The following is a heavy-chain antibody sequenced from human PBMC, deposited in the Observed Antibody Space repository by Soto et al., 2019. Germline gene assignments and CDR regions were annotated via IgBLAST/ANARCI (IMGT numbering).Heavy chain of an antibody. CDR1: GYTFTGYY. J-gene: IGHJ4*02. Sequence: QVQLVQSGAEVKKPGASVKVSCKASGYTFTGYYMHWVRQAPGQGLEWMGWINPNSGGTNYAQKFQGWVTMTRDTSISTAYMELSRLRSDNTAVYYCARARDGYNNPNFDYWGQGTLVTVSS. CDR2: INPNSGGT. V-gene: IGHV1-2*04. D-gene: IGHD4-4*01. CDR3: ARARDGYNNPNFDY.